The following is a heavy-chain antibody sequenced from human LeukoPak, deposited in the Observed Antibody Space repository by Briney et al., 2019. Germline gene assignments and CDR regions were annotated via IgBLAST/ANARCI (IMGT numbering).Heavy chain of an antibody. CDR3: AKDLGWSIRGYFDY. V-gene: IGHV3-30*18. CDR1: GFTFSSYG. CDR2: ISYDGSNK. J-gene: IGHJ4*02. Sequence: PGGSLRLSCAASGFTFSSYGMHWVRQAPGKGLEWVAVISYDGSNKYYADSVKGRFTISRGNSKNTLYLQMNSLRAEDTAVYYCAKDLGWSIRGYFDYWGQGTLVTVSS. D-gene: IGHD3-3*01.